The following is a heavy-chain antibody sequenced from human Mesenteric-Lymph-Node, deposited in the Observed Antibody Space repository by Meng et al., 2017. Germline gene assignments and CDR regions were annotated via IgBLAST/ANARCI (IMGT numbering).Heavy chain of an antibody. CDR3: ASAPEATPSCLTN. Sequence: GGCGGGFVQPGGSLRLSCAASGFTFSNYWMHWVRQAPGKGLVWVARVITHGSGADYADSVKGRFTISRDNAKNTLYLQMNSLRDEDTAVYYCASAPEATPSCLTNWGRGTLVTVSS. CDR2: VITHGSGA. CDR1: GFTFSNYW. J-gene: IGHJ4*02. D-gene: IGHD3-9*01. V-gene: IGHV3-74*01.